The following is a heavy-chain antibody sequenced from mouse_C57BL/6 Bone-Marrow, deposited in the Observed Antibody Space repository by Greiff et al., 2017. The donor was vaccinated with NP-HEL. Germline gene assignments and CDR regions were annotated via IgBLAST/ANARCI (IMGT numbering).Heavy chain of an antibody. J-gene: IGHJ2*01. D-gene: IGHD1-1*01. CDR2: LDPENGDT. V-gene: IGHV14-4*01. CDR1: GFNIKDDY. Sequence: VQLQQSGAELVRPGASVKLSCTASGFNIKDDYMHWVKQRPEQGLEWIGWLDPENGDTDYASKFQGTATLTADTSSNTASLQLSSLTSEATAVYYGTTEVRRAYYYGYSPDMDYWGQGTTLTVSS. CDR3: TTEVRRAYYYGYSPDMDY.